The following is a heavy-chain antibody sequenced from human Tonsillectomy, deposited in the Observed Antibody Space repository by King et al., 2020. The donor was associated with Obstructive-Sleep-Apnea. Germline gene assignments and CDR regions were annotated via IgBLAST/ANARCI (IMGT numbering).Heavy chain of an antibody. CDR2: ISGSGCGT. Sequence: VQLVESGGGVVQPGGSLRLSCAASCFTFSSYAMSCVRHAPWKGLEWVSGISGSGCGTSYAAPGKGRVTISRDNSKHTLYLQMNSLRAEDTGVYYCAKDWAVAGTRYFDYWGQGTLVTVSS. J-gene: IGHJ4*02. CDR1: CFTFSSYA. D-gene: IGHD6-19*01. CDR3: AKDWAVAGTRYFDY. V-gene: IGHV3-23*04.